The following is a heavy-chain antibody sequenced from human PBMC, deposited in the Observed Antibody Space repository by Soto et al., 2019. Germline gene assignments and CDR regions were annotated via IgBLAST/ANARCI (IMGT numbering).Heavy chain of an antibody. CDR2: ISSSSSYK. V-gene: IGHV3-21*01. J-gene: IGHJ6*04. CDR3: ARDDVLCDGGRCYGVPLDV. CDR1: GFTFSSYS. D-gene: IGHD2-15*01. Sequence: GGSLRLSCAASGFTFSSYSMNWVRQAPGKGLEWVSSISSSSSYKYYADSVKGRFTISRDNAKNSLYLQMNSLRAEDTAVYYCARDDVLCDGGRCYGVPLDVWGKGTTVTVSS.